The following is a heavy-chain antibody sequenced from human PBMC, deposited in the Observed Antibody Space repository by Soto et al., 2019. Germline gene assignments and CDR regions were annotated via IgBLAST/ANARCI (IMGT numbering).Heavy chain of an antibody. CDR1: GGTFSSYT. D-gene: IGHD2-2*02. Sequence: QVQLVQSGAEVKKPGSSVKVSCKASGGTFSSYTISWVRQAPGQGLEWMGRIIPILGIANYAQKFQGRVTVTSYKSTSTAYMELCSLRSGDTAVYYCALEYCSSTGCYRDYWGQGTLVTVSS. V-gene: IGHV1-69*02. CDR2: IIPILGIA. CDR3: ALEYCSSTGCYRDY. J-gene: IGHJ4*02.